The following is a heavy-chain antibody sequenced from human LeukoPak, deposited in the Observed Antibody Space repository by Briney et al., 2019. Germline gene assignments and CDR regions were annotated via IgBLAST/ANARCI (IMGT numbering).Heavy chain of an antibody. Sequence: GASVKVSCKASGGTFSSYAISWVRQAPGQGLEWMGGIIPIFGTANYAQKFQGRVTMTEDTSTDTAYMELSSLRSEDTAVYYCATVTLTRWASAFDIWGQGTMVTVSS. J-gene: IGHJ3*02. CDR3: ATVTLTRWASAFDI. V-gene: IGHV1-69*06. CDR1: GGTFSSYA. CDR2: IIPIFGTA. D-gene: IGHD1-26*01.